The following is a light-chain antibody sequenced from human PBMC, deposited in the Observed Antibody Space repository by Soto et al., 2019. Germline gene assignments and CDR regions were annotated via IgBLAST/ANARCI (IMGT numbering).Light chain of an antibody. J-gene: IGKJ4*01. CDR3: QQRSTWPPLT. V-gene: IGKV4-1*01. CDR1: QSVLYSSNNKNC. Sequence: DIVMTQSPDSLAVSLGERATINCRSSQSVLYSSNNKNCLAWYQQKPGQPPNLLIYWASTRESGVPDRFSGSGSGTDFTLTISSLEPEDFTVYYCQQRSTWPPLTFGGGTKVEIK. CDR2: WAS.